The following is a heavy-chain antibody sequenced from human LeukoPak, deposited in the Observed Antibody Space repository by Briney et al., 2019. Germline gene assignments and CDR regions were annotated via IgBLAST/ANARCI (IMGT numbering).Heavy chain of an antibody. J-gene: IGHJ5*02. CDR3: ARGWDYGDYDAGTSDWFDP. D-gene: IGHD4-17*01. V-gene: IGHV4-34*01. CDR1: GGSFSGYY. CDR2: INHSGST. Sequence: SETLSLTCAVDGGSFSGYYWSWIRQPPRKGLEWIGEINHSGSTNYNPSLKSRVTISVDTSKNQFSLKLSSVTAADTAVYYCARGWDYGDYDAGTSDWFDPWGQGTLVTVSS.